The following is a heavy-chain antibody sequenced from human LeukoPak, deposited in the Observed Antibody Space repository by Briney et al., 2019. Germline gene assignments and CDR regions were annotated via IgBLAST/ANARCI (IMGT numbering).Heavy chain of an antibody. Sequence: SEILSLTCTVSGGSISSYYWSWIRQPPGKALEWVGFISYTGSTNYNPSLKSRVTISVDTSKKQFYLKLTSVTAADAAVYYCARHSNQYCGGDGYSRWFDPWGQGTLVTVSS. J-gene: IGHJ5*02. CDR3: ARHSNQYCGGDGYSRWFDP. CDR2: ISYTGST. V-gene: IGHV4-59*08. CDR1: GGSISSYY. D-gene: IGHD2-21*02.